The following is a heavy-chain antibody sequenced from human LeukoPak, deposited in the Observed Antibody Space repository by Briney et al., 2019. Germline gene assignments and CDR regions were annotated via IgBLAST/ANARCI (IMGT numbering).Heavy chain of an antibody. D-gene: IGHD2-15*01. CDR3: ARGLGYCSGGSCNDDY. CDR2: MNPNSGNT. V-gene: IGHV1-8*01. J-gene: IGHJ4*02. Sequence: ASVKVSCKASGYTFTSYDINWVRQATGQGLEWMGWMNPNSGNTGYAQKFQGRVTMTRNTSISTAYMELSSLRSEDTAVYYCARGLGYCSGGSCNDDYWGQGTLVTVSS. CDR1: GYTFTSYD.